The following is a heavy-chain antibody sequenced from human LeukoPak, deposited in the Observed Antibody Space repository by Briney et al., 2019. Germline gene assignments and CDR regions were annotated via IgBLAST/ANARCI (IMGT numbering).Heavy chain of an antibody. V-gene: IGHV4-39*01. CDR3: ARLTPLPAFDY. CDR2: IYYNANT. J-gene: IGHJ4*02. CDR1: GGSISSSGYY. Sequence: AETLSLTCAVSGGSISSSGYYWAWIRQPPGRGLEWIETIYYNANTYYNPSLKSRVTISIDTSKNQFSLKLSSVTAADTAVYYCARLTPLPAFDYWGQGTLVTVP.